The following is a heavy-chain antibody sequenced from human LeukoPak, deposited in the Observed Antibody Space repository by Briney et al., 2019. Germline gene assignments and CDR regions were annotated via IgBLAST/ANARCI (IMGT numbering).Heavy chain of an antibody. D-gene: IGHD3-10*01. CDR2: INPSNGKT. J-gene: IGHJ4*02. CDR1: GSTFNRVD. V-gene: IGHV1-8*03. CDR3: ARAPSGVLPYCLEY. Sequence: ASVKVSCKASGSTFNRVDINWVRQAAGQGLEWMGWINPSNGKTGYAQKFQGRVTFTGNTSINTVYMDLSSLTSEDTAVYYCARAPSGVLPYCLEYWGPGTLVAVSS.